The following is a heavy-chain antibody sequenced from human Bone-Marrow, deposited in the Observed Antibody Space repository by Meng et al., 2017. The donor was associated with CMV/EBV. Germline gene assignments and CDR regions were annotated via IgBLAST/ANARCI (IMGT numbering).Heavy chain of an antibody. D-gene: IGHD6-6*01. CDR1: GGSISSYY. J-gene: IGHJ6*02. CDR3: ARHGEIASRPLRPFYYYYYGMDV. V-gene: IGHV4-59*01. CDR2: IYYSGST. Sequence: SETLSLTCTVSGGSISSYYWSWIRQPPGKGLEWIGYIYYSGSTNYNPSLKSRVTISVDTSKNQFSLKLSSVTAADTAVYYCARHGEIASRPLRPFYYYYYGMDVWGQGTSVTVSS.